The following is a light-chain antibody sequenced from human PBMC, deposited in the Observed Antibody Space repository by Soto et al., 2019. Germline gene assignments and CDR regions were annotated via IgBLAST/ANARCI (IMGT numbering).Light chain of an antibody. CDR2: DVS. CDR3: CSYAGSYKGYV. J-gene: IGLJ1*01. Sequence: QSALTQPRSVSGSRGQSVTISCTGTSSDVGGYNYVSWYQHHPGRAPKLMIYDVSKRSSGVPDRFSGSKSGNTASLTISGLQAEDEADDYCCSYAGSYKGYVFGAGTKLTVL. V-gene: IGLV2-11*01. CDR1: SSDVGGYNY.